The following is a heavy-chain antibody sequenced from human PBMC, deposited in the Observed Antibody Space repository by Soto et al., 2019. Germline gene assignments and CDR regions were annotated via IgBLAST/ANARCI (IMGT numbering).Heavy chain of an antibody. CDR1: GGTFTNYS. V-gene: IGHV1-69*01. J-gene: IGHJ5*02. CDR3: ARSQEYSSGWYNCFDP. CDR2: IVPLFGTT. D-gene: IGHD6-19*01. Sequence: QVQLVQSGAEVKKPGSSVKVSCTASGGTFTNYSVNWLRQAPGQGLEWLGGIVPLFGTTNYAQKFRGRVTITADESTNTAYMDLRSLRSEDTAIYYCARSQEYSSGWYNCFDPWGQGTLVTVSS.